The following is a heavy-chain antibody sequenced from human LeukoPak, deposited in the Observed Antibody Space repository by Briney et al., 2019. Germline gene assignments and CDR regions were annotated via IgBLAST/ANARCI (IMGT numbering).Heavy chain of an antibody. Sequence: ASVKVSCKVSGYTLTELSMHWVRQAPGKGLEWMGGFDPEDGETIYAQKFQGRVTMTEDTSTDTAYMELSSLRSEDTAVYYCATWAAGSYYFDYWGQGTLVTVSS. J-gene: IGHJ4*02. D-gene: IGHD6-13*01. CDR2: FDPEDGET. V-gene: IGHV1-24*01. CDR3: ATWAAGSYYFDY. CDR1: GYTLTELS.